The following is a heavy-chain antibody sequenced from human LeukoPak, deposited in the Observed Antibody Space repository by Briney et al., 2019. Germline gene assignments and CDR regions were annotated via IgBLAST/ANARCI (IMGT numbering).Heavy chain of an antibody. CDR2: INPNSGGT. D-gene: IGHD3-10*01. CDR3: ARDFYGSGSYSPNWFDP. Sequence: GASVKVSCKASGYTFTGYYMHWVRQAPGPGLEWMGWINPNSGGTNYAQKFQGRVTMTRDTSISTAYMELSRLRSDDTAVYYCARDFYGSGSYSPNWFDPWGQGTLVTVSS. J-gene: IGHJ5*02. CDR1: GYTFTGYY. V-gene: IGHV1-2*02.